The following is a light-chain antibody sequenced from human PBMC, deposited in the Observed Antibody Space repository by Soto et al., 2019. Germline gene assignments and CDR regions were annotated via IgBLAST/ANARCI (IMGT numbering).Light chain of an antibody. V-gene: IGLV1-44*01. CDR1: SSNIGSNT. CDR3: AAWADSLNGPGVV. CDR2: SNN. J-gene: IGLJ2*01. Sequence: QSVLTQPPSASGTPGQRVTISCSGSSSNIGSNTVNWYQQLPGTAPKLLIYSNNQRPSGVPDRFSGSKSGSSASLAISGLQSEDEADYYCAAWADSLNGPGVVFGGGTKVTVL.